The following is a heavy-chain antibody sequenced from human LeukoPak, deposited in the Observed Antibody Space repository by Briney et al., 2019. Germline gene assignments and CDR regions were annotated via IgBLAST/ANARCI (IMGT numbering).Heavy chain of an antibody. CDR3: ARRGYSGYDYYFDY. V-gene: IGHV3-30*14. Sequence: GGSLRLSCAASGFTFSSYAMHWVRQAPGKGLEWVAVISYDGSNKYYADSVKGRFTISRDNSKNTLYLQMNSLRAEDTAVYYCARRGYSGYDYYFDYWGQGTLVTVSS. D-gene: IGHD5-12*01. J-gene: IGHJ4*02. CDR2: ISYDGSNK. CDR1: GFTFSSYA.